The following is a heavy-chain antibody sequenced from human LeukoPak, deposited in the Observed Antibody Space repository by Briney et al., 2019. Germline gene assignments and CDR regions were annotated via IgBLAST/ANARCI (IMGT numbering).Heavy chain of an antibody. CDR2: ISPSGGST. Sequence: ASVTVSCTASGYMFTGYYMHWVRQGPGQGLEWMGIISPSGGSTNYAQRFQGRVTMTRDTSKSTVYMELSSLRSDDTAVFYCARGDSGYDVFDYWGQGTLVTVSS. CDR1: GYMFTGYY. J-gene: IGHJ4*02. CDR3: ARGDSGYDVFDY. D-gene: IGHD5-12*01. V-gene: IGHV1-46*01.